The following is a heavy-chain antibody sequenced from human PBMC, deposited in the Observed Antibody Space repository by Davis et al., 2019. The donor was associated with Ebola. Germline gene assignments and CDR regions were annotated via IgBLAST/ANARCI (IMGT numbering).Heavy chain of an antibody. Sequence: GGSLRLSCAASGSTFSGSAMHWVRQASGKGLEWVGRIRSKANSYATAYAASVKGRFTISRDDSKNTAYLQMNSLKTEDTAVYYCTVTTTHDDYWGQGTLVTVSS. J-gene: IGHJ4*02. V-gene: IGHV3-73*01. CDR1: GSTFSGSA. D-gene: IGHD4-11*01. CDR2: IRSKANSYAT. CDR3: TVTTTHDDY.